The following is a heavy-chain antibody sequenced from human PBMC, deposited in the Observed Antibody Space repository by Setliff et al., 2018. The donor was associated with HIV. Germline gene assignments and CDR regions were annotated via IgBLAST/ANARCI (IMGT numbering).Heavy chain of an antibody. CDR3: VRHGYSYDFIDI. CDR2: IYSSGST. D-gene: IGHD3-16*01. V-gene: IGHV4-4*09. J-gene: IGHJ3*02. CDR1: GGSISGYY. Sequence: SETLSLTCTVSGGSISGYYWSWIRQSPGKGLEWIGYIYSSGSTNFNPSLKSRVTLSIDTSKNQFSLNLTSMTAADTAVYFCVRHGYSYDFIDIWGQGTVVTVSS.